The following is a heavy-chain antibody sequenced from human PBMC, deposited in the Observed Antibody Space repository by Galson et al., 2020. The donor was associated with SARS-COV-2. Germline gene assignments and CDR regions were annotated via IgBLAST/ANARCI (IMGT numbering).Heavy chain of an antibody. CDR2: IWYYGGNK. Sequence: GESLKISCGASGFNFNNYGMYWVRQAPGKGLEWVAVIWYYGGNKYYADSVKGRFTISRDNSKNTLFLEMNSLRVEDTAVYYCAKPGEIFALGAPSGGYMDVWGKGTTVTVSS. CDR1: GFNFNNYG. V-gene: IGHV3-33*06. J-gene: IGHJ6*03. CDR3: AKPGEIFALGAPSGGYMDV. D-gene: IGHD3-10*01.